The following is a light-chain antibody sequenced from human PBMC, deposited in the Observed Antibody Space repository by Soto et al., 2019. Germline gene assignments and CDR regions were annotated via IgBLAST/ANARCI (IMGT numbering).Light chain of an antibody. V-gene: IGKV1-39*01. CDR1: QPINKY. CDR3: QQSYAIPGT. J-gene: IGKJ1*01. CDR2: AAS. Sequence: DIQMTQSPSSLSASVGDRVTITCRASQPINKYLNWYQHKPGKPPKLLIFAASSLQSGVPTRFSGSGAVTFFTLTISSLQYEDFATYYCQQSYAIPGTFGRGTQVDIK.